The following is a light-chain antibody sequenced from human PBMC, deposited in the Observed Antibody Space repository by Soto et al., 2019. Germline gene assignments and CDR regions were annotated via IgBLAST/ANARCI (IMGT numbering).Light chain of an antibody. CDR1: QGIRNY. Sequence: DIQMTQSPSSLSASVGDRVTITCRASQGIRNYLAWYQQKPGKVPKLLIYAASTLQSGVPSRFSGSGSGTDFPRTINSLQPEDVATYYCKKYSSAPWTFGQGTKVEIK. CDR3: KKYSSAPWT. V-gene: IGKV1-27*01. CDR2: AAS. J-gene: IGKJ1*01.